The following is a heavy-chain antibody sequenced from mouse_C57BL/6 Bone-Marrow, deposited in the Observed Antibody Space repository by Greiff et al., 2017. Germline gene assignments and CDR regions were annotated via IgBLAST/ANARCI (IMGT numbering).Heavy chain of an antibody. J-gene: IGHJ3*01. CDR3: AREAQATSWFAY. CDR2: IDPSDSDT. D-gene: IGHD3-2*02. CDR1: GYTFTSYW. Sequence: QVQLQQPGAELVRPGSSVKLSCKASGYTFTSYWMHWVKQRPIQGLEWIGNIDPSDSDTHYNQKFKDKATLTVDKSSSTAYMQLSSLTSEYSAVDYCAREAQATSWFAYWGQGTLVTVSA. V-gene: IGHV1-52*01.